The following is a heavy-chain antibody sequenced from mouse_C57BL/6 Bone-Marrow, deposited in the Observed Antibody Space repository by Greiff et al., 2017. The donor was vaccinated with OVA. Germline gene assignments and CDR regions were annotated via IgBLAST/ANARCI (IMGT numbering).Heavy chain of an antibody. D-gene: IGHD1-1*01. Sequence: VQLQQSGAELVRPGPSVKVSCKASGYAFTNYLIEWVKQRPGQGLEWIGVINPGSGGTNYNEKFKGKATLTADKSSSTAYMQLSSLTSEDSAVYFCARSGTTVVATNWYFDVWGTGTTVTVSS. V-gene: IGHV1-54*01. J-gene: IGHJ1*03. CDR1: GYAFTNYL. CDR2: INPGSGGT. CDR3: ARSGTTVVATNWYFDV.